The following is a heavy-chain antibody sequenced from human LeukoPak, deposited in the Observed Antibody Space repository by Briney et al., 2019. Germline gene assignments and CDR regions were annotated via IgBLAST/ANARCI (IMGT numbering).Heavy chain of an antibody. Sequence: GGSLRLSCAASGFTFSSDAMSWVRQAPGKGLEWVSTISGSGDDTYYANSVKGRFTISRDNSKNTLYLQVSSLRAEDTATYYCAKDKGIRGAEVFDYWGQGTLVTVTS. CDR3: AKDKGIRGAEVFDY. CDR2: ISGSGDDT. V-gene: IGHV3-23*01. J-gene: IGHJ4*02. CDR1: GFTFSSDA. D-gene: IGHD5-18*01.